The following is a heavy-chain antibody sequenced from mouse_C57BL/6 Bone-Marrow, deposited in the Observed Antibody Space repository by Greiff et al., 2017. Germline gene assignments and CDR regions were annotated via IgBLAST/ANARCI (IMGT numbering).Heavy chain of an antibody. CDR2: ISYDGSN. Sequence: EVKLVESGPGLVKPSPSLSLPCSATGYSITRCYYWNWNRQFPGNNLEWMGYISYDGSNNYNPSLKNLISITSDTSKNQFFLKLNSVTSEDTATNYCGGDGTDWFAYWGQGTLVTVSA. J-gene: IGHJ3*01. CDR1: GYSITRCYY. V-gene: IGHV3-6*01. D-gene: IGHD4-1*01. CDR3: GGDGTDWFAY.